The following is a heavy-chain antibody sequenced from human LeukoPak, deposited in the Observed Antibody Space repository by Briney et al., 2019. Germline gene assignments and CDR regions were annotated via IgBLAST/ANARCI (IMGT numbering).Heavy chain of an antibody. Sequence: GGSLRLSCAASGFTFSSYSMNWVRQAPGKGLEWVSSIRSSGSYIYYADSVKGRFTISRDNAKNSLYLQMNSLRAEDTAVYYCARDKVGYYDSSGYFDYWGQGTLVTVSS. J-gene: IGHJ4*02. CDR2: IRSSGSYI. CDR1: GFTFSSYS. CDR3: ARDKVGYYDSSGYFDY. V-gene: IGHV3-21*01. D-gene: IGHD3-22*01.